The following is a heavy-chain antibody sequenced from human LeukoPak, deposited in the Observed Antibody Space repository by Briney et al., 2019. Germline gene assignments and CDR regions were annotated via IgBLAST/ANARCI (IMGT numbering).Heavy chain of an antibody. Sequence: QTLSLTCAISGDSVSSNSSAWNWIRQSPSRGLEWLGRTYFRSKWYNDYAVSVKSRITINPDTSKNQFSLQLTSVTPEDTAVYYCARALHDNADGRLDYWGQGTLVTVSS. CDR3: ARALHDNADGRLDY. CDR1: GDSVSSNSSA. J-gene: IGHJ4*02. D-gene: IGHD1-1*01. CDR2: TYFRSKWYN. V-gene: IGHV6-1*01.